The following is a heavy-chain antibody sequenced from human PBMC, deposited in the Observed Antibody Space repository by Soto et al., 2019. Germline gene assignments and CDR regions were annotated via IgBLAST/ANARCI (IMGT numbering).Heavy chain of an antibody. CDR2: IWYDGSNK. CDR1: GFTFSSYG. CDR3: ARDLRTAVYYFDY. J-gene: IGHJ4*02. Sequence: QVQLVESGGGVVQPGRSLRLSCAASGFTFSSYGMHWVRQAPGKGLEWVAVIWYDGSNKYYADSVKGRFTISRDNSKNTVYLQMSSLRAEDTAVYYCARDLRTAVYYFDYWGQGTLVTVSS. V-gene: IGHV3-33*01. D-gene: IGHD5-12*01.